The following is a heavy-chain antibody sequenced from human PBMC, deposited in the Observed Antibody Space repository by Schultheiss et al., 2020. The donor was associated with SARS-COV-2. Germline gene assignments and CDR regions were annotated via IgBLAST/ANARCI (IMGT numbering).Heavy chain of an antibody. V-gene: IGHV3-23*01. J-gene: IGHJ5*02. CDR3: ARDEEGSTKSSGYSSGCCTWFDP. CDR2: ISGSGGST. CDR1: GFTFSSYA. D-gene: IGHD6-19*01. Sequence: GGSLRLSCAASGFTFSSYAMSWVRQAPGKGLEWVSAISGSGGSTYYADSVKGRFTISRDNSKNTLYLQMNSLRAEDTAVYYCARDEEGSTKSSGYSSGCCTWFDPWGQGTLVTVSS.